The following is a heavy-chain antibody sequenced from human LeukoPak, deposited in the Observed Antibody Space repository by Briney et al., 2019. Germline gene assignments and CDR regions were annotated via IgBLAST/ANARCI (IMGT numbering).Heavy chain of an antibody. D-gene: IGHD1-26*01. CDR1: GGTFSSYA. CDR2: INPIFGTA. CDR3: ARRGIGIVGATKDDY. J-gene: IGHJ4*02. V-gene: IGHV1-69*13. Sequence: ASVKVSCKASGGTFSSYAISWVRQAPGQGLEWMGGINPIFGTANYAQKFQGRVTITADESTSTAYMELSSLRSEDTAVYYCARRGIGIVGATKDDYWGQGTLVTVSS.